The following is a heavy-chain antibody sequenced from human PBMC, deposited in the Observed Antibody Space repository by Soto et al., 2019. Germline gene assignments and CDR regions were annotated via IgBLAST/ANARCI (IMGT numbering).Heavy chain of an antibody. CDR3: ARLSGSYNDRYFDN. CDR1: GGSISSGDYS. V-gene: IGHV4-30-2*01. Sequence: SETLSLTCAVSGGSISSGDYSWNWIRQPPGKGLEWIGYIYYSGTTYYNPSLNSRLTVSADTSKNQFSLKVKSVTAADTAVYFCARLSGSYNDRYFDNWGQGTLVTVSS. CDR2: IYYSGTT. J-gene: IGHJ4*02. D-gene: IGHD1-26*01.